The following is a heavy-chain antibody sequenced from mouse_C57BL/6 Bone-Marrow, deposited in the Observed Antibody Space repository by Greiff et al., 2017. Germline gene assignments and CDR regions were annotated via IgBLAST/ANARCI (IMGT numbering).Heavy chain of an antibody. Sequence: VQRVESGPGLVAPSQSLSITCTVSGFSLTSYAISWVRQPPGKGLEWLGVIWTGGGTNYNSALKSRLSISKDNSKSQVFLKMNSLQTDDTARYYCARGAYGDEGYYAMDYWGQGTSVTVSS. CDR2: IWTGGGT. J-gene: IGHJ4*01. V-gene: IGHV2-9-1*01. CDR3: ARGAYGDEGYYAMDY. D-gene: IGHD2-13*01. CDR1: GFSLTSYA.